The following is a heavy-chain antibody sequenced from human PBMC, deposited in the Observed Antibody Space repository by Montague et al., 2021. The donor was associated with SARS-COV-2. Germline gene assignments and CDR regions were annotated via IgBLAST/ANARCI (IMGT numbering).Heavy chain of an antibody. CDR1: GGSISSGGYY. J-gene: IGHJ3*02. V-gene: IGHV4-31*03. CDR2: IYYSGST. Sequence: TLSLTCTVSGGSISSGGYYWGWIRQHPGKGLEWIGYIYYSGSTYYNPSLKSRVTISVDTSKNQFSLKLSSVTAADTAVYYCARARITMIVVVNAFDTWGQGTMVTVSS. CDR3: ARARITMIVVVNAFDT. D-gene: IGHD3-22*01.